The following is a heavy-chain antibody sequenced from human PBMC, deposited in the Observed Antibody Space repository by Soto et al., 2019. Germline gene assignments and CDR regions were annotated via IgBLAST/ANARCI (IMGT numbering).Heavy chain of an antibody. J-gene: IGHJ4*02. CDR2: IKQDGSEK. Sequence: GGSLRLSCAASGFTFSSYWMSWVRQAPGKGLEWVANIKQDGSEKYYVDSVKGRFTISRDNAKNSLYLQMNSLSAEDTAVYYCARLEDCSSTSCYTPDFDYWGQGTLVTVSS. CDR3: ARLEDCSSTSCYTPDFDY. D-gene: IGHD2-2*02. V-gene: IGHV3-7*01. CDR1: GFTFSSYW.